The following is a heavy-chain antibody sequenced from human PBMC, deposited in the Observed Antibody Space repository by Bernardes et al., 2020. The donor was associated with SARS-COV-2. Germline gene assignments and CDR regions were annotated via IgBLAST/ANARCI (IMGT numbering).Heavy chain of an antibody. CDR2: ISYDGTNK. J-gene: IGHJ4*02. Sequence: GGSLRLSCAASGFIFSDHGMHWVRQAPGKGLEWMAAISYDGTNKFYADSTKGRFTISRDNSKNTVLLQVDSLRPEDTAVYFCAKDFYSSGYYSYYFDYWGQGALVTVSS. V-gene: IGHV3-30*18. CDR1: GFIFSDHG. D-gene: IGHD6-19*01. CDR3: AKDFYSSGYYSYYFDY.